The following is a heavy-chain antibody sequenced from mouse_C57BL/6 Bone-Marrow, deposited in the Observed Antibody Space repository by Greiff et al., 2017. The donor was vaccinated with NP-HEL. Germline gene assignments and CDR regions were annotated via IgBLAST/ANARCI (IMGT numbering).Heavy chain of an antibody. CDR3: ARNGDPYYSNYFDY. J-gene: IGHJ2*01. Sequence: VQVVESGPGLVAPSQSLSITCTVSGFSLTSYAISWVRQPPGKGLEWLGVIWTGGGTNYNSALKSRLSISKDNSKSQVFLKMNSLQTDDTARYYCARNGDPYYSNYFDYWGQGTTLTVSS. D-gene: IGHD2-5*01. CDR2: IWTGGGT. CDR1: GFSLTSYA. V-gene: IGHV2-9-1*01.